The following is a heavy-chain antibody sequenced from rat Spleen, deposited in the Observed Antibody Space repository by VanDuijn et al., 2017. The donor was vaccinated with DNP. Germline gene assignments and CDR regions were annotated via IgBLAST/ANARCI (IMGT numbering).Heavy chain of an antibody. CDR2: ISPSGDDT. D-gene: IGHD1-9*01. CDR3: ASHTYYGYNFFVY. J-gene: IGHJ2*01. CDR1: GFIFSNYG. V-gene: IGHV5-19*01. Sequence: EVQLVESGGGLVQPGRSLKLSCVVSGFIFSNYGMHWIRQAPTQGLEWVGSISPSGDDTYYRDSVKGRFTISRDNAESTLYLQMNSLRSEDTATYYCASHTYYGYNFFVYWGQGVMVTVSS.